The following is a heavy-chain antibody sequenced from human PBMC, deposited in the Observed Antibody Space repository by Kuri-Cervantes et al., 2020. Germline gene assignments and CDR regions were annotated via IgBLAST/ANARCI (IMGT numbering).Heavy chain of an antibody. CDR3: AKERDGTLDY. Sequence: ETLSLTCAASGFTFSSYAMSWVRQAPGKGLEWVSAISGSGGSTYYADSVKGRFTISRDNSKNTLYLQMNSLRAEDTAVYYCAKERDGTLDYWGQGTLVTVSS. V-gene: IGHV3-23*01. D-gene: IGHD5-24*01. CDR1: GFTFSSYA. J-gene: IGHJ4*02. CDR2: ISGSGGST.